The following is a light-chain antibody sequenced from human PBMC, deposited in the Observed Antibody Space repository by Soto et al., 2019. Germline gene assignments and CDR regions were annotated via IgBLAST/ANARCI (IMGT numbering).Light chain of an antibody. Sequence: EIVLTQSPATLSLSPGERATLSCRASQSVGYHLAWYQQKPGQAPRLLIYDASNRATGIPARFSGSGSGTDFTLTISSLEPEDFAVYYCQQRSNWPPRVTFGGGTKVDIK. CDR3: QQRSNWPPRVT. CDR2: DAS. V-gene: IGKV3-11*01. J-gene: IGKJ4*01. CDR1: QSVGYH.